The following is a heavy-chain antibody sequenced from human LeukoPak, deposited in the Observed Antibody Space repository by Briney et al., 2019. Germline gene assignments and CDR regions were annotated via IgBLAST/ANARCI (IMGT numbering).Heavy chain of an antibody. J-gene: IGHJ2*01. CDR2: ISAYNGNT. CDR1: GYTFTSYG. CDR3: ARAVAGWHWYFDL. V-gene: IGHV1-18*01. D-gene: IGHD6-19*01. Sequence: ASVKVSCKASGYTFTSYGISWVRQAPGQGLEWMGWISAYNGNTNYAQKLQGRVTMTTDTSTSTAYMELSSLRSEDTAVYYCARAVAGWHWYFDLWGRGTLVTVSS.